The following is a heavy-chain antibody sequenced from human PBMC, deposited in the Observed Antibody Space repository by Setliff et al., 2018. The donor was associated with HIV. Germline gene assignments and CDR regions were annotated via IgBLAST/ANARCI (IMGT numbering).Heavy chain of an antibody. Sequence: SETLSLTCTVSGGSISSHCWSWIRQPPGKALEWIGYIYSSGSIIYNPSLKSRVTMSVDTSKNHVSLKLSSVTAADTAVYYCARHNCGTTACYGVVVWGQGTMVTVSS. CDR3: ARHNCGTTACYGVVV. V-gene: IGHV4-59*11. CDR2: IYSSGSI. D-gene: IGHD2-2*01. CDR1: GGSISSHC. J-gene: IGHJ3*01.